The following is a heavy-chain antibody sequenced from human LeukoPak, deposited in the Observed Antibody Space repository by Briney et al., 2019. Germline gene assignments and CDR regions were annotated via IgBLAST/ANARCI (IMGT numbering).Heavy chain of an antibody. CDR3: ARVQSSSSWYVVRAYYYYGMDV. CDR1: GFTFSSYA. Sequence: GGSLRLSCAASGFTFSSYAMSWVRQAPGKGLEWVSAISGSGTNTYYADSVKGRFTIFRDNSKNTLYLQMNSLRAEDTAVYYCARVQSSSSWYVVRAYYYYGMDVWGQGTTVTVSS. V-gene: IGHV3-23*01. J-gene: IGHJ6*02. CDR2: ISGSGTNT. D-gene: IGHD6-13*01.